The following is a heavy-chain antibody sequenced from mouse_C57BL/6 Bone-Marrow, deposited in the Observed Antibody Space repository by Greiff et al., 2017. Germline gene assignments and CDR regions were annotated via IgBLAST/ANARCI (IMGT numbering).Heavy chain of an antibody. CDR1: GYTFTSYW. CDR2: IDPSDSYT. D-gene: IGHD1-1*01. CDR3: ASTPHYYGNSWYFDV. J-gene: IGHJ1*03. V-gene: IGHV1-69*01. Sequence: QVHVKQPGAELVMPGASVKLSCKASGYTFTSYWMHWVKQRPGQGLEWIGEIDPSDSYTNYNQKFKGKSTLTVDKSSSTAYMQLSSLTSEDSAVYYAASTPHYYGNSWYFDVWGTGTTVTVSS.